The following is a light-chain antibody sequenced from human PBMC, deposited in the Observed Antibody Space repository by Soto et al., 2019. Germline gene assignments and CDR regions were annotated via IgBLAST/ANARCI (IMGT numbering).Light chain of an antibody. J-gene: IGLJ2*01. Sequence: QSVLTQPASVFGSPGRSITISCTGTSSDGNSVSWYQQHPGKAPKLIIYEVTRRPSGVSNRFSGSKSDYMASLTISGLQTDDEADYYCSSYTAASTLDVVFGGGTK. CDR2: EVT. CDR1: SSDGNS. V-gene: IGLV2-14*01. CDR3: SSYTAASTLDVV.